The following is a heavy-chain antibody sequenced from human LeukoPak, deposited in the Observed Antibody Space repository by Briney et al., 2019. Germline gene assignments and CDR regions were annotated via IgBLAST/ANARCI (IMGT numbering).Heavy chain of an antibody. CDR3: ASSYYYDGDY. V-gene: IGHV3-7*01. CDR2: IKQDGSET. Sequence: GGSLRLSCAASGFSFSNFWMGWVRQAPGKGLEWVANIKQDGSETYYVDSVKGRLTISRDNAKNSLYLQMNSLRAEDTAVYYCASSYYYDGDYWGQGTLVTVSS. D-gene: IGHD3-22*01. J-gene: IGHJ4*02. CDR1: GFSFSNFW.